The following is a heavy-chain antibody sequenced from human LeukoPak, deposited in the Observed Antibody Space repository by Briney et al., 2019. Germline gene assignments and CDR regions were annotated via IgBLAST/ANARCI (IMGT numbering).Heavy chain of an antibody. Sequence: SETLSLTCSVSGGSISTYYWSWIRQPPGKGLEWIGNIYYSGSSYYNPSLKSRVTVSVDTAKNQFSLKLSSVTAADTAVYCCARQQYSTSSCDSWGQGTLVTVST. CDR2: IYYSGSS. CDR3: ARQQYSTSSCDS. D-gene: IGHD6-6*01. J-gene: IGHJ4*02. CDR1: GGSISTYY. V-gene: IGHV4-59*01.